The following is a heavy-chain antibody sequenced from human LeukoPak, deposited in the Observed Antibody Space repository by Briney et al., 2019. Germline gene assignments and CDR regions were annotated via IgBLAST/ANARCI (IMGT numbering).Heavy chain of an antibody. CDR2: SRSIIDGGTI. Sequence: GGSLRLSCEVSNFILANNTMKWVRQAPGKGLEWVGRSRSIIDGGTINYAAPVKDRLTISRDDSKGTLYLQISSLKIEDTAVYYCSTEFSGATEYWGQGTLVTVSS. J-gene: IGHJ4*02. CDR1: NFILANNT. D-gene: IGHD7-27*01. CDR3: STEFSGATEY. V-gene: IGHV3-15*07.